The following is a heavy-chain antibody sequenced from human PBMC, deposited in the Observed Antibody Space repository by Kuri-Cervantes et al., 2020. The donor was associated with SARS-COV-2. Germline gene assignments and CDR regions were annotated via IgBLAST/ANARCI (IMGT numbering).Heavy chain of an antibody. Sequence: GESLKISCAASGFTFSSYWMSWVRQAPGKGLEWVANIKQDGSEKYYVDSVKGRFTISRDNAKNSLYLQMNSLRAEDTAVYYCAGRGQIVVVPAADVWGKGTTVTVSS. CDR3: AGRGQIVVVPAADV. CDR1: GFTFSSYW. V-gene: IGHV3-7*01. D-gene: IGHD2-2*01. J-gene: IGHJ6*04. CDR2: IKQDGSEK.